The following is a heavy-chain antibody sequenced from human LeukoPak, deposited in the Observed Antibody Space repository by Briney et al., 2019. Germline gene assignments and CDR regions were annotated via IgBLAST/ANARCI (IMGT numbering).Heavy chain of an antibody. V-gene: IGHV3-7*01. J-gene: IGHJ3*01. CDR1: GLSFSPYW. CDR3: ASEVPGVMVAFDL. D-gene: IGHD2-2*01. CDR2: IEKHGSAD. Sequence: GGSLRLSCVGSGLSFSPYWMSWVRQAPGKGLEWLANIEKHGSADYYVDSVKGRFTISRDNAKNSLSLQLDSLRVEDTAVYYCASEVPGVMVAFDLWGQETMVTVSP.